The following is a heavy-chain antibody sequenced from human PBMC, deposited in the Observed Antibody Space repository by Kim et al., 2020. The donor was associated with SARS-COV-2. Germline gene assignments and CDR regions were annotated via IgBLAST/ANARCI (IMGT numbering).Heavy chain of an antibody. Sequence: DSVNGRFTITRDNSKGTLYLQMNSLRPEDTSVYYCAKNYGALDSGNWFDSWGQGALVTVSS. V-gene: IGHV3-30*02. D-gene: IGHD1-7*01. J-gene: IGHJ5*01. CDR3: AKNYGALDSGNWFDS.